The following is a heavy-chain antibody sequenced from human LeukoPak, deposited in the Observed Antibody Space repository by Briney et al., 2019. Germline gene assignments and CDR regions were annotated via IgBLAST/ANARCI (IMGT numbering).Heavy chain of an antibody. V-gene: IGHV3-73*01. CDR3: IPAGSNHDY. CDR2: IRSKANSYAT. J-gene: IGHJ4*02. CDR1: GFTLSGSA. D-gene: IGHD2-2*01. Sequence: GGSLRLSCAASGFTLSGSAMHWVRQASRQGLEWVGRIRSKANSYATASAASVKGRFTISRDDSKNTAYLQMNSLKTEDTAVYYCIPAGSNHDYWGQGTLVTVSS.